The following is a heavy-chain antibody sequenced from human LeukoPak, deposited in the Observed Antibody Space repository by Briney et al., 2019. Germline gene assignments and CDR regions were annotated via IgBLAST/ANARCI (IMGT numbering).Heavy chain of an antibody. V-gene: IGHV3-23*01. J-gene: IGHJ4*02. D-gene: IGHD6-25*01. CDR1: GFTFTNYA. CDR3: ARRAASATLDY. CDR2: ISGSGDST. Sequence: GSLSLSCAASGFTFTNYAMSWVRQAPGKGLEWVSSISGSGDSTYYAAFVKGRFTISRDNSENTLYLQMNSPRAEDTAVYYCARRAASATLDYWGQGTLVTVSS.